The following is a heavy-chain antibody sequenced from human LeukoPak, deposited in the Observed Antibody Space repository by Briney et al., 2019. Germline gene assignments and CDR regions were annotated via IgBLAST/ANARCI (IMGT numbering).Heavy chain of an antibody. J-gene: IGHJ4*02. D-gene: IGHD6-13*01. CDR2: IYYSGST. Sequence: GSLRLSCAASGFMLNSYAMSCIRQPPGKGLEWIGYIYYSGSTNYNPSLKSRVTISVDTSKNQFSLKLSSVTAADTAVYYCARGVRGSTAAGTFDYWGQGTLVTVSS. V-gene: IGHV4-59*01. CDR1: GFMLNSYA. CDR3: ARGVRGSTAAGTFDY.